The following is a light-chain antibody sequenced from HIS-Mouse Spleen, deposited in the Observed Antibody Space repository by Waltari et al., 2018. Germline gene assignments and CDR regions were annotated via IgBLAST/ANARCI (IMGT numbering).Light chain of an antibody. J-gene: IGLJ2*01. CDR3: SSYTSSSTLKV. CDR2: EVS. CDR1: SSDVGGYNY. V-gene: IGLV2-14*01. Sequence: QSALTQPASVSGSPGQSITISCTGTSSDVGGYNYVSWYQQHPGKAPKLMIYEVSNRPSGVSQRFSGSKSGNTASLTISGLQAEDEADYYCSSYTSSSTLKVFGGGTKLTVL.